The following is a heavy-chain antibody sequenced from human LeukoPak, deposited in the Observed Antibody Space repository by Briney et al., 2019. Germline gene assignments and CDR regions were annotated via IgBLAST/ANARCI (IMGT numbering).Heavy chain of an antibody. J-gene: IGHJ4*02. V-gene: IGHV1-69*05. CDR2: IIPIFGTA. CDR3: AADYGGNWIYFDY. CDR1: GGTFSSYA. D-gene: IGHD4-23*01. Sequence: GSSVKVSCKASGGTFSSYAISSVRQAPGQGLEWMGRIIPIFGTANYAQKFQGRVTITTDESTSTAYMELSSLRSEDTAVYYCAADYGGNWIYFDYWGQGTLVTVSS.